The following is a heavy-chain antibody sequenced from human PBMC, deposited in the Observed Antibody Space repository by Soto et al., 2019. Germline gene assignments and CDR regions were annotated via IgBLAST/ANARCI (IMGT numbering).Heavy chain of an antibody. CDR2: ISSSSSYT. CDR3: ARDLGYCSGGSCYPDAFDF. Sequence: QVQLVESGGGLVKPGGSLRLSCAASGFTFSDYYMSWIRQAPGKGLEWVSYISSSSSYTNYADSVKGRFTISRDNAKNSLYLQMNSLRAEDTAVYYCARDLGYCSGGSCYPDAFDFWGQGTMVTVSS. CDR1: GFTFSDYY. J-gene: IGHJ3*01. D-gene: IGHD2-15*01. V-gene: IGHV3-11*06.